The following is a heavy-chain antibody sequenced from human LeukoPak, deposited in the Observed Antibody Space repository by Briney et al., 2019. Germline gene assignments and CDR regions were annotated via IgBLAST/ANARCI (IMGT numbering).Heavy chain of an antibody. CDR3: ARSKDYYDSSGFFY. CDR2: IYTGDSDT. Sequence: GESLKMSCKGSGYSFTSYWIGWVRQMPGKGLEWMGIIYTGDSDTRYSPSFQGQVTISADKSIRTAYLQWSSLKASDTAMYYCARSKDYYDSSGFFYWGQGTLVTVSS. V-gene: IGHV5-51*01. CDR1: GYSFTSYW. J-gene: IGHJ4*02. D-gene: IGHD3-22*01.